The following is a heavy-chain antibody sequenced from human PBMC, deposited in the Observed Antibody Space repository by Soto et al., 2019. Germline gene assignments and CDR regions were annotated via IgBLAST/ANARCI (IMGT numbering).Heavy chain of an antibody. CDR2: IDPSDSYT. Sequence: PGEPLKISCKGSGYSFTSYWISWVRQMPGKGLEWMGRIDPSDSYTNYSPSFQGHVTISADKSISTAYLQWSSLRASDTTMYYCARHRWYYDSSGYYYLDYWGQGTLVTVSS. CDR3: ARHRWYYDSSGYYYLDY. CDR1: GYSFTSYW. V-gene: IGHV5-10-1*01. D-gene: IGHD3-22*01. J-gene: IGHJ4*02.